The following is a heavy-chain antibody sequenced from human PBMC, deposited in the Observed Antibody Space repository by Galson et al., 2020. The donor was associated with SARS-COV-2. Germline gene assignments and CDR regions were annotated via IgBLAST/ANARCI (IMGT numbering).Heavy chain of an antibody. D-gene: IGHD4-17*01. CDR1: GGSINSPYYY. CDR3: ARANRGLDYGDCLFDN. V-gene: IGHV4-39*01. Sequence: SETLSLTCTVSGGSINSPYYYWGWIRQPPGKGLEYIGLAYYSGSMYHNMSLRNRVTISVDISKNQFSLKLTSVTAADTAVYYCARANRGLDYGDCLFDNWGQGSLIAVAS. J-gene: IGHJ4*02. CDR2: AYYSGSM.